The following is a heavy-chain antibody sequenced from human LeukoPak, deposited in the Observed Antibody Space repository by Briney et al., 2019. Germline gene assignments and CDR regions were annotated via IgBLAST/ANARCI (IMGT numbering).Heavy chain of an antibody. CDR3: ARGTSGDYVNY. CDR1: GGSISSGDYY. Sequence: PSETLSPTCTVSGGSISSGDYYWSWIRQPPGKGLEWIGYIYYSGSTYYNPSLKSRVTISVDTSKNQFSLKLSSVTAADTAVYYCARGTSGDYVNYWGQGTLVTVSS. V-gene: IGHV4-30-4*01. J-gene: IGHJ4*02. CDR2: IYYSGST. D-gene: IGHD4-17*01.